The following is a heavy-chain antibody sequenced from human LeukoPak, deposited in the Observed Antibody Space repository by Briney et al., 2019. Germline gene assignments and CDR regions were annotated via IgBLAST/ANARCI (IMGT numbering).Heavy chain of an antibody. CDR1: GFTFSSYA. CDR2: XSYDGSNK. J-gene: IGHJ3*02. Sequence: GRSLRLSCAASGFTFSSYAMHWVRQAPGKGLEXXXXXSYDGSNKYYADSVKGRFTISRDNSKSTLCLQMNSLRAEDTAVYYCAREFPLNYYDSRALGAFDIWGQGTMVTVSS. V-gene: IGHV3-30-3*01. CDR3: AREFPLNYYDSRALGAFDI. D-gene: IGHD3-22*01.